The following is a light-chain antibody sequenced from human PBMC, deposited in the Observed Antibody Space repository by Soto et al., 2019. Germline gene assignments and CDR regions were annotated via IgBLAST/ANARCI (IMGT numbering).Light chain of an antibody. CDR1: QSVSSN. V-gene: IGKV3-15*01. CDR3: QQYNNWPPYT. J-gene: IGKJ2*01. CDR2: GAS. Sequence: EIVMTQSPATLSVSPGERATLSCRASQSVSSNLAWYQQKPGQAPRLLIYGASTRATGIPARFSGSGSGTEFTLTISSQQSEDFAVYYCQQYNNWPPYTFGHGAKLEIK.